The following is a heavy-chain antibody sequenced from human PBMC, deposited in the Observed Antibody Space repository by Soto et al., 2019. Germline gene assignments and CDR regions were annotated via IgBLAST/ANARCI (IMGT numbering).Heavy chain of an antibody. CDR2: ISSSGSTI. Sequence: PGGSLRLSCAASGFTFSDYYMSWIRQAPGKGLEWVSYISSSGSTIYYADSVKGRFTISRDNSKNTVYLQMSSLRVEDTAVYYCVKGEYYYDSSGYYPFDYWGQGTLVTVSS. J-gene: IGHJ4*02. CDR1: GFTFSDYY. CDR3: VKGEYYYDSSGYYPFDY. V-gene: IGHV3-11*04. D-gene: IGHD3-22*01.